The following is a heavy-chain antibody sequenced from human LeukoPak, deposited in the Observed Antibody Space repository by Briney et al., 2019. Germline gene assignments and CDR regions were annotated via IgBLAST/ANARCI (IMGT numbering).Heavy chain of an antibody. CDR1: GGSISSYY. CDR3: ARDSNYYDSSGYRYYFDY. V-gene: IGHV4-59*01. J-gene: IGHJ4*02. CDR2: IYYSGST. Sequence: SETLSLTCTVSGGSISSYYWSWIRQPPGKGLGWIGYIYYSGSTNYNPSLKSRVTISVDTSKNQFSLKLSSVTAADTAVYYCARDSNYYDSSGYRYYFDYWGQGILVTVSS. D-gene: IGHD3-22*01.